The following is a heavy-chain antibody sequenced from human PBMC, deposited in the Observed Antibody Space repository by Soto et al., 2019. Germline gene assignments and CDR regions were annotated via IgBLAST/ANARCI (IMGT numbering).Heavy chain of an antibody. J-gene: IGHJ4*02. CDR1: GGSISSSSYY. D-gene: IGHD3-3*01. CDR2: IYYSGST. V-gene: IGHV4-39*01. Sequence: SETLSLTCTVSGGSISSSSYYWGWIRQPPGKGLEWIGSIYYSGSTYYNPSLKSRVTISVDTSKNQFSLKLSSVTAADTAVYYCAAIPYDFWSGYYPPYYFDYWGQGTLVTVSS. CDR3: AAIPYDFWSGYYPPYYFDY.